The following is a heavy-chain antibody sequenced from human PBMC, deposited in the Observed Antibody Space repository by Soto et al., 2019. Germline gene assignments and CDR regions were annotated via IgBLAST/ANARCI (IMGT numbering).Heavy chain of an antibody. Sequence: PSETLSLTCTVSGGSVRSSTYYWGWIRQSPGKGLEWIGSIYYSGSTHNNPSLKSRVTMSVDTYTNQFSLKLSSVTAADTAVYYCARVWFGVIGYWGQGTLVTVSS. CDR2: IYYSGST. CDR3: ARVWFGVIGY. CDR1: GGSVRSSTYY. V-gene: IGHV4-39*07. D-gene: IGHD3-10*01. J-gene: IGHJ4*02.